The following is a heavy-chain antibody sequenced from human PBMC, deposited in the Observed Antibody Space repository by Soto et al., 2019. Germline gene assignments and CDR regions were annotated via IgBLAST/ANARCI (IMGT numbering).Heavy chain of an antibody. CDR3: ASPRTIRYYYYMDV. V-gene: IGHV3-11*01. Sequence: QVQLVESVGGLVKPGGSLRLSCAASGFTFSDYYMSWIRQAPGKGLEWVSYISSSGSTIYYADSVKGRFTISRDNAKHSLYLQMNSLSAEDTAVYYCASPRTIRYYYYMDVWGKGTTVTVSS. CDR1: GFTFSDYY. CDR2: ISSSGSTI. D-gene: IGHD2-8*01. J-gene: IGHJ6*03.